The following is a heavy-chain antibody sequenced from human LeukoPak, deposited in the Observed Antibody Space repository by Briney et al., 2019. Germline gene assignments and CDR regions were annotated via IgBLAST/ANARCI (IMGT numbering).Heavy chain of an antibody. J-gene: IGHJ4*02. CDR2: FSRSGPDT. CDR1: GFTFGSSA. CDR3: AEGSLGSWYYFDY. D-gene: IGHD6-13*01. V-gene: IGHV3-23*01. Sequence: PGGSLRLSCAASGFTFGSSAMSWVRQAPGKGPEWVSTFSRSGPDTYYADSVKGRFTIFRDNSKNTLYLQMNSLRAEDTAVYYCAEGSLGSWYYFDYWGQGTLVTVSS.